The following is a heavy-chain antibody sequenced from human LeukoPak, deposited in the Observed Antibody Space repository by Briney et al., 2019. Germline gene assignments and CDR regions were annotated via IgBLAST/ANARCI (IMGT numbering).Heavy chain of an antibody. CDR1: GFTFSDYY. V-gene: IGHV3-11*01. CDR3: ARHLAYCGGDCSRPGDY. CDR2: ISSSGSTI. J-gene: IGHJ4*02. Sequence: GGSLRLSCAASGFTFSDYYMIWIRQAPGKGLEWVSYISSSGSTIYYADSVKGRFTISRDNAKNSLYLQMNSLRAEDTAVYYCARHLAYCGGDCSRPGDYWGQGTLVTVSS. D-gene: IGHD2-21*02.